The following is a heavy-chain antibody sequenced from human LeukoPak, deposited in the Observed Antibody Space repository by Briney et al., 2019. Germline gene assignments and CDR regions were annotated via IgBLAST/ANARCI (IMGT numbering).Heavy chain of an antibody. CDR3: ARGGGYSGLYYYYMDV. J-gene: IGHJ6*03. Sequence: PGGSLRLSCAASGFTFDDYAMHWVRQAPGKGLEWVSGISWNSGSIGYADSVKGRFTISRDNAKNSLYLQMNSLRAEDTAVYYCARGGGYSGLYYYYMDVWGKGTTVTVSS. V-gene: IGHV3-9*01. CDR1: GFTFDDYA. D-gene: IGHD5-12*01. CDR2: ISWNSGSI.